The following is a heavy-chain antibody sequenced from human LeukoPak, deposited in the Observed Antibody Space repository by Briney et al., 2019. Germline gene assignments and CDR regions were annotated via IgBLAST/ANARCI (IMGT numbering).Heavy chain of an antibody. CDR2: ISYDGSNK. D-gene: IGHD6-19*01. CDR3: ARDQARGWYDY. J-gene: IGHJ4*02. Sequence: AGGSLRLSCAASGFTFSSYAMHWVRQAPGKGLEWVAVISYDGSNKYYADSVKGRFTISRDNSKNTLYLQMNSLRAEDTAVYYCARDQARGWYDYWSQGTLVTVSS. V-gene: IGHV3-30-3*01. CDR1: GFTFSSYA.